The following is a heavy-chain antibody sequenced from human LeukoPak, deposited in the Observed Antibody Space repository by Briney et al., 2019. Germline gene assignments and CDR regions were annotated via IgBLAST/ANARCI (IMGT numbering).Heavy chain of an antibody. CDR2: IIPIFGTA. Sequence: SVKVSCKASGGTFSSYAISWVRQAPGQGLEWMGGIIPIFGTANYAQKIQGRVTITADESTSTAYMELSSLRSEDTAVYYCASPLGGFDWFDPWGQGTLVTVSS. J-gene: IGHJ5*02. V-gene: IGHV1-69*13. CDR1: GGTFSSYA. D-gene: IGHD3-16*01. CDR3: ASPLGGFDWFDP.